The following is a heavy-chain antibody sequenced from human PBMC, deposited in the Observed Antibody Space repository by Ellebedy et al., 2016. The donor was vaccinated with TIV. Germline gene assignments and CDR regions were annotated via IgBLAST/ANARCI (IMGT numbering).Heavy chain of an antibody. D-gene: IGHD5-18*01. CDR2: IIPIFGTA. J-gene: IGHJ5*02. CDR3: ARAGYSYIYAGGFDP. Sequence: ASVKVSCKASRYTFTSYYLHWVRQAPGQGLEWMGGIIPIFGTANYAQNFQGRVSITADESTSTAYMELSSLRSEDTAVYYCARAGYSYIYAGGFDPWGQGTLVTVSS. V-gene: IGHV1-69*13. CDR1: RYTFTSYY.